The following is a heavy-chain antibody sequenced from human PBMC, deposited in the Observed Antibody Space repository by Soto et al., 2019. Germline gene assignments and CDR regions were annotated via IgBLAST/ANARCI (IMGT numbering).Heavy chain of an antibody. D-gene: IGHD2-15*01. CDR3: AREPRDREACRL. V-gene: IGHV1-69*01. J-gene: IGHJ3*01. Sequence: QVQLVQSGAEVKKPGSSVKVSCKASGGNFNNYAISWVRQAPAQGLQWMGGIIPIIDTTHYAQKLQDRVTISADRGRSTVYMELTGLTSDESATYFCAREPRDREACRLWGPGKGVTVSS. CDR1: GGNFNNYA. CDR2: IIPIIDTT.